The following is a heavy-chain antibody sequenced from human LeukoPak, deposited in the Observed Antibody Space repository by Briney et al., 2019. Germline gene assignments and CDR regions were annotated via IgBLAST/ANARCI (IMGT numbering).Heavy chain of an antibody. CDR2: IYYSGST. J-gene: IGHJ4*02. V-gene: IGHV4-59*12. CDR1: GGSISSYY. CDR3: ARGYCTNGVCSSDYFDY. D-gene: IGHD2-8*01. Sequence: PSETLSLTCTVSGGSISSYYWSWIRQPPGKGLEWIAYIYYSGSTYYNPSLKSRLTISVDTSKNQFSLNLSSVTAADTAVYYCARGYCTNGVCSSDYFDYWGQGTLVTVSS.